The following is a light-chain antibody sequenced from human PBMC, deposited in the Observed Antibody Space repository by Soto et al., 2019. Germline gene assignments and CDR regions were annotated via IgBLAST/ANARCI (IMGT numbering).Light chain of an antibody. CDR2: DAS. CDR3: QQYNSFIRT. Sequence: DIQMTQSPSTLSASVGDRVTITCRASQSISSWLAWYQQKPGKAPKLLSYDASSLESGVPSRFSGSGSGTEFTLTISSLQPDDFATYYCQQYNSFIRTFGQGTKVEIK. CDR1: QSISSW. J-gene: IGKJ1*01. V-gene: IGKV1-5*01.